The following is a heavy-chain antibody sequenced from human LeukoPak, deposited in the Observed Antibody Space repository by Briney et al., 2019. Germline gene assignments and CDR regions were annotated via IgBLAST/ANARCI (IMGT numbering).Heavy chain of an antibody. CDR2: INHSGST. D-gene: IGHD3-10*01. J-gene: IGHJ3*02. V-gene: IGHV4-34*01. CDR1: GESFSDYS. CDR3: ARRRGGWTVDAFDI. Sequence: PSETLSLTCAVYGESFSDYSWSWIRQPPGKGLEWIGEINHSGSTNYNPSLKSRVTISVDTSKNQFSLKLSSVTAADTAVYYCARRRGGWTVDAFDIWGQGTMVTVSS.